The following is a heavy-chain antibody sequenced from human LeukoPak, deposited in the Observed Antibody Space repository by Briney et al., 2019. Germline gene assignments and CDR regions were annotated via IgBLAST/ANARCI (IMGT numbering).Heavy chain of an antibody. CDR3: AKYAAAGMESSDRKYGMDV. D-gene: IGHD6-13*01. CDR2: ISTSGVST. V-gene: IGHV3-23*01. J-gene: IGHJ6*02. CDR1: GFTFSNYA. Sequence: GGSLRLSRAASGFTFSNYAMTWVRQAPGKGLEWVSEISTSGVSTSYADSVKGRFTISRDNSKNTLYLQMNSLRAEDTAVYYCAKYAAAGMESSDRKYGMDVWGQGTTVTVSS.